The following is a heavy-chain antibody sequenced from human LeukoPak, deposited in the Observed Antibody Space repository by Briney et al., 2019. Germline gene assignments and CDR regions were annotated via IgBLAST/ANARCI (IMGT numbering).Heavy chain of an antibody. CDR1: GFTFSSYA. V-gene: IGHV3-23*01. J-gene: IGHJ4*02. CDR2: IGSSGSGGNT. D-gene: IGHD4-17*01. Sequence: GGSLRLSCAASGFTFSSYAMSWARQAPGKGLEWVSGIGSSGSGGNTYYADSVKGRFTLSRDNAKNSLYLQMNSLRDEDTAVYYCARGDYGDRDLDYWGQGTLVTVSS. CDR3: ARGDYGDRDLDY.